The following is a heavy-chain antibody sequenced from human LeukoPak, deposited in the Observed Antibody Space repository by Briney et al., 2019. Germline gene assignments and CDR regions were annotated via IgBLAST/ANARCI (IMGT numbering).Heavy chain of an antibody. Sequence: PGGSLRLSCAASGFTFSSYEMNWVRQAPGKGLEWVSYISSSSSYTNYADSVKGRFTISRDNAKNSLYLQMNSLRAEDTAVYYYARDRVVEMATITQVFDYWGQGTLVTVSS. V-gene: IGHV3-21*05. CDR1: GFTFSSYE. J-gene: IGHJ4*02. CDR3: ARDRVVEMATITQVFDY. D-gene: IGHD5-24*01. CDR2: ISSSSSYT.